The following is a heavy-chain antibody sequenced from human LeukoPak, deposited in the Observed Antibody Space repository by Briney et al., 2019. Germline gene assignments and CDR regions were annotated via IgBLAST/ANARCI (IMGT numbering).Heavy chain of an antibody. CDR1: GXTFSNYW. CDR2: INSDETST. D-gene: IGHD6-19*01. CDR3: ARLGYGSGWDY. J-gene: IGHJ4*02. V-gene: IGHV3-74*01. Sequence: GGSLRLSCAASGXTFSNYWMHWVRQVPWKGLEWVSRINSDETSTSYADSVKGRFTISRDNGKNTLYLQMNNLRAEDTAVYYCARLGYGSGWDYWGQGALVTVSS.